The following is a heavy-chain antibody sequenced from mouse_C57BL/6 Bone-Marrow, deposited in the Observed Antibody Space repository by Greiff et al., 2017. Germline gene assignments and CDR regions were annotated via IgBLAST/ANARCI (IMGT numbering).Heavy chain of an antibody. Sequence: EVKLQQSGAELVRPGASVKLSCTASGFNIKDDYMHWVKQRPEQGLEWIGWIDPENGDTEYSSKFQGKATITADTSSNTAYLQLSSLTSEDTAVYYCTTGGDYDGFDYWGQGTTLTVSS. CDR1: GFNIKDDY. V-gene: IGHV14-4*01. CDR3: TTGGDYDGFDY. J-gene: IGHJ2*01. D-gene: IGHD2-4*01. CDR2: IDPENGDT.